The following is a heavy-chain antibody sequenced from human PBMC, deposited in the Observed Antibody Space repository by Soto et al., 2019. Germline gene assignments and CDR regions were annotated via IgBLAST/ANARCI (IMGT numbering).Heavy chain of an antibody. J-gene: IGHJ3*02. Sequence: SETMSLTCTVSGGYIISYYWSWIRKPTGKGLEWIGYIYYSGSTNYNPSLKSRVTISVDTSKNQFSLKLSSVTAADTAVYYCAREVEDTAMVTSAFDIWGQGTMVTVSS. D-gene: IGHD5-18*01. V-gene: IGHV4-59*01. CDR3: AREVEDTAMVTSAFDI. CDR2: IYYSGST. CDR1: GGYIISYY.